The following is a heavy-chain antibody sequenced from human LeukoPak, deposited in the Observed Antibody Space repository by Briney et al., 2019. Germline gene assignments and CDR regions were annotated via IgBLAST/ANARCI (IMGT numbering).Heavy chain of an antibody. V-gene: IGHV3-7*01. Sequence: GGSLRLSCIASGFTINQHAMSWVRQAPVKGLEWVASIRPDGSVVFYVDSVKGRFTFSRDNAKNSLDLQMNSLRAEDTAVYYCARFGLPYSIDLWGQGTMVTVSS. CDR2: IRPDGSVV. CDR3: ARFGLPYSIDL. J-gene: IGHJ6*02. CDR1: GFTINQHA. D-gene: IGHD3/OR15-3a*01.